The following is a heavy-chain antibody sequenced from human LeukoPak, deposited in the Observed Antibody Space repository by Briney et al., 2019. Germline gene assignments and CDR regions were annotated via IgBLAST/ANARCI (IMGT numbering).Heavy chain of an antibody. V-gene: IGHV3-23*01. CDR1: GFTFSSYA. CDR3: AKVKAVYCSSTSCPLSFDY. Sequence: AGGSLRLSCAASGFTFSSYAMSWVRQAPGKGLEWVSAISGSGGSTYYADSVKGRFTISRDNSKNTLYLQMNSLRAEDTAVYYCAKVKAVYCSSTSCPLSFDYWGQGTLVTVSS. D-gene: IGHD2-2*01. CDR2: ISGSGGST. J-gene: IGHJ4*02.